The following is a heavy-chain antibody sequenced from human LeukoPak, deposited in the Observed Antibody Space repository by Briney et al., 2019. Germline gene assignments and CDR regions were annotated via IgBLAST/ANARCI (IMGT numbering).Heavy chain of an antibody. CDR1: GFTFSHYY. D-gene: IGHD4-17*01. CDR3: GRDLPTVTSIDY. V-gene: IGHV3-21*06. CDR2: ISGSSGYI. Sequence: PGGSLRLSCAASGFTFSHYYMTWVRQAPGKGLEWVSSISGSSGYIFYADSVKGRFTISRDNAKSSLYLQMNSLRAEDTAVYYCGRDLPTVTSIDYWGQGTLVTVSS. J-gene: IGHJ4*02.